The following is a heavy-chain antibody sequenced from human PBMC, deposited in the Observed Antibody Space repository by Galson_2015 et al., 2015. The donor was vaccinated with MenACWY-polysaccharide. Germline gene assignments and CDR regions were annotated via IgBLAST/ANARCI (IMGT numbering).Heavy chain of an antibody. V-gene: IGHV4-59*01. CDR2: IYYTETT. Sequence: SETLSLTCTVSGDPLSSYYWSWIRRPPGKGLEWIGYIYYTETTNYNPSLKSRVTISVDTSKNQFSLKLNSVTAADTAVYYCARTHSSGWYAVDYWGQGTLVTVSS. CDR1: GDPLSSYY. CDR3: ARTHSSGWYAVDY. D-gene: IGHD6-19*01. J-gene: IGHJ4*02.